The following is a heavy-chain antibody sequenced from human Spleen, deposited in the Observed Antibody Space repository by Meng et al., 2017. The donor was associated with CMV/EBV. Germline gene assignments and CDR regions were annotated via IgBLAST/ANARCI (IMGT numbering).Heavy chain of an antibody. D-gene: IGHD3-22*01. V-gene: IGHV3-7*01. CDR2: IKQDGSEK. J-gene: IGHJ4*02. Sequence: GGSLRLSCTASGFTFGDYAMSWVRQAPGKGLEWVANIKQDGSEKYYVDSVKGRFTISRDNAKNSLYLQMNSLRAEDTAVYYCAREGDSSGYYIDYWGQGTLVTVSS. CDR1: GFTFGDYA. CDR3: AREGDSSGYYIDY.